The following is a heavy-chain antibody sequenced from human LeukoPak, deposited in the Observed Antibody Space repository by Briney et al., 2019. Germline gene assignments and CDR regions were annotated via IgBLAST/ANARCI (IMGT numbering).Heavy chain of an antibody. D-gene: IGHD3-10*01. CDR1: GVSFSDYY. CDR3: ARRRGDDSVNYYIKYYYDYYMDV. V-gene: IGHV4-34*01. Sequence: SETLSLTCAVYGVSFSDYYWSWIRQPPGKGLEWIGEIKHSGSTNYNPSLKSRVTISVDTSKNQFSLKLSSVTAADTAVYYCARRRGDDSVNYYIKYYYDYYMDVWGKGTTVTVSS. CDR2: IKHSGST. J-gene: IGHJ6*03.